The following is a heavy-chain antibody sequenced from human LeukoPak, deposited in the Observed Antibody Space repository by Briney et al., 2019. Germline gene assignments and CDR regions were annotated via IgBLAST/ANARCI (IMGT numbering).Heavy chain of an antibody. D-gene: IGHD3-22*01. CDR1: GGSISSHY. V-gene: IGHV4-59*11. Sequence: SETLSLTCTVSGGSISSHYWSWIRQPPGKGLEWIGYIYYSGSTNYNPSLKSRVTISVDTSKNQFSLKLSSVTAADTAVYYCARYPGPSGYYYLHYMDVWGKGTTVTVSS. CDR2: IYYSGST. J-gene: IGHJ6*03. CDR3: ARYPGPSGYYYLHYMDV.